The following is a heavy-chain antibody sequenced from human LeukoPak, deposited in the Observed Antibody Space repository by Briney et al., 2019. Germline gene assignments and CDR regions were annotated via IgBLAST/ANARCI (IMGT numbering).Heavy chain of an antibody. J-gene: IGHJ6*02. Sequence: PGGSLRLSCAASGYTLSNSWMSWVRQAPGKGLEWVANINQDGSEKYYVDSVEGRFTIFRDNAKNSLYLQMNSMRADDTAVCNCESGHYGMDVWGQGTTVTVS. CDR2: INQDGSEK. V-gene: IGHV3-7*05. CDR3: ESGHYGMDV. CDR1: GYTLSNSW.